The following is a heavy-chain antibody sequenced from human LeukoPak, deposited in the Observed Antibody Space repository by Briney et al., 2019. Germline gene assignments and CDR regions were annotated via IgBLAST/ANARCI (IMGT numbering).Heavy chain of an antibody. CDR1: GYTFTGYY. CDR3: ARARTATVTDWFDP. CDR2: INPNSGGT. V-gene: IGHV1-2*02. Sequence: ASVKISCKASGYTFTGYYMHWVRQAPGQGLEWMGWINPNSGGTNYAQKFQGRVTMTRDTSISTAYMELSRLRSDETAVYYCARARTATVTDWFDPWGQGTLVTVSS. J-gene: IGHJ5*02. D-gene: IGHD5-18*01.